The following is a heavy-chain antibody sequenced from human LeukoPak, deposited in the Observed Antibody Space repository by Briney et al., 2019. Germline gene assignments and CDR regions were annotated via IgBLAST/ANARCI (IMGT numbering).Heavy chain of an antibody. Sequence: GGSLRLSCAASGFSFSGYAIHWVRQAPGKGLEWVASISYNGGNKYYADSVRGRFTIDRDNSKNIVYLQMNSLRADDTAVYSCARQENRRYYFEGLDYWGQGTLVIVSS. CDR2: ISYNGGNK. D-gene: IGHD3-22*01. CDR1: GFSFSGYA. V-gene: IGHV3-30*04. J-gene: IGHJ4*02. CDR3: ARQENRRYYFEGLDY.